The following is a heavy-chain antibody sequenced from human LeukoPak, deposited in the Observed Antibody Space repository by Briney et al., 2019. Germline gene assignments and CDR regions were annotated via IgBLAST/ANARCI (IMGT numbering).Heavy chain of an antibody. V-gene: IGHV4-39*01. D-gene: IGHD5-18*01. J-gene: IGHJ4*02. CDR3: ARQGGYSYGYDYFDY. CDR2: IYYSGST. CDR1: SYY. Sequence: SYYMHWVRQAPGQGLEWIGSIYYSGSTYYNPSLKSRVTISVDTSKNQFSLKLSSVTAADTAVYYCARQGGYSYGYDYFDYWGQGTLVTVSS.